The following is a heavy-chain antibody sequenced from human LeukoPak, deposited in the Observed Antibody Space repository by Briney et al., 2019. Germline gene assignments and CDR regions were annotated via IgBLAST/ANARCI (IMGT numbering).Heavy chain of an antibody. J-gene: IGHJ4*02. CDR3: AKFIVVRVPAATTPTDY. CDR2: ISGSGGST. CDR1: GFTFSSYA. V-gene: IGHV3-23*01. Sequence: GGPQRLSCAASGFTFSSYAMSWVRHAPGEGLGWVSAISGSGGSTYYADSVKGRCTISRHNSKNTLYLQMNSMRAEGTAVYYCAKFIVVRVPAATTPTDYWGQRTLVTVSS. D-gene: IGHD2-2*01.